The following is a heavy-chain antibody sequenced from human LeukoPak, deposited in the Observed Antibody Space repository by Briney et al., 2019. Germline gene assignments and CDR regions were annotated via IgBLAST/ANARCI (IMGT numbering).Heavy chain of an antibody. CDR2: IYYSGST. D-gene: IGHD3-10*01. J-gene: IGHJ6*02. CDR3: ARDLGYYGSGSYYNPSLYYYYYGMDV. CDR1: GGSISSGDYY. Sequence: SETLSLTCSVSGGSISSGDYYWTWIRQPPGKGLEWIGSIYYSGSTYYNPSLKSRVTISVDTSKNQFSLKLSSVTAADTAVYYCARDLGYYGSGSYYNPSLYYYYYGMDVWGQGTTVTVSS. V-gene: IGHV4-39*02.